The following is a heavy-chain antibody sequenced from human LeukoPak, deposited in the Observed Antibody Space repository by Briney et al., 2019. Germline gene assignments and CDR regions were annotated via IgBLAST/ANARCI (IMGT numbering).Heavy chain of an antibody. D-gene: IGHD1-26*01. V-gene: IGHV1-2*02. CDR3: ARPRRGGRNWFDP. J-gene: IGHJ5*02. Sequence: ASVKVSCKASGYTFTSYYMHWVRQAPGQGLEWMGWINPNSGGTNYAQKFQGRVTMTRDTSISTAYMELSSLRSEDTAVYYCARPRRGGRNWFDPWGQGTLVTVSS. CDR1: GYTFTSYY. CDR2: INPNSGGT.